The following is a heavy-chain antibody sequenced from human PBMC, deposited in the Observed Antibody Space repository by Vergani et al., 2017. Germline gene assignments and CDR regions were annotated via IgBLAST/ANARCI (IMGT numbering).Heavy chain of an antibody. D-gene: IGHD3-3*01. V-gene: IGHV3-73*01. J-gene: IGHJ6*03. CDR3: TKTTIFGVVPMDV. CDR2: IRSKANSYAT. CDR1: GFTFSGSA. Sequence: EVQLVESGGGLVQPGGSLKLSCAASGFTFSGSAMHWVRQASGKGLEWVGRIRSKANSYATAYAASVKGRFTISRDDSKNTAYLQMNRLKTEDTAVYYCTKTTIFGVVPMDVWGKGTTVTVSS.